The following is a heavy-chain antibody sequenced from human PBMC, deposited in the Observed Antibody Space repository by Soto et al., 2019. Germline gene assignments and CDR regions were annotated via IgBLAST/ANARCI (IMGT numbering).Heavy chain of an antibody. Sequence: PGGSLRLSCAGSGFTFNMYWMHCVRQVPGKGPVWVARIYNDGTYADYADSVKGRFTISRDNAKDTLYLQMNDLRAEDSALYHCTRGPRATSAGTSAHWGQGTLVTVSS. CDR3: TRGPRATSAGTSAH. V-gene: IGHV3-74*01. D-gene: IGHD6-13*01. CDR1: GFTFNMYW. J-gene: IGHJ4*02. CDR2: IYNDGTYA.